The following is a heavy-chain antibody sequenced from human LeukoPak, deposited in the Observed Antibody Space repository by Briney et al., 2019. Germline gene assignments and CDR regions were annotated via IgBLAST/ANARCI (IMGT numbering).Heavy chain of an antibody. V-gene: IGHV3-74*01. D-gene: IGHD4-17*01. CDR3: ARDRDYGDYFDY. CDR2: INSDGSST. CDR1: GFTFSSYW. J-gene: IGHJ4*02. Sequence: GGSLRLSCAASGFTFSSYWMHWVRQAPGKGLVWVSHINSDGSSTSYADSVKGRFTISRDNAKNTLYLQMNSLRAEDTAVYYCARDRDYGDYFDYWGQGTLVTVSS.